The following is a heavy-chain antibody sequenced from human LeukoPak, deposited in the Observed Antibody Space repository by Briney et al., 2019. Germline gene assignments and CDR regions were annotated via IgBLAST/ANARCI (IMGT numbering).Heavy chain of an antibody. J-gene: IGHJ4*02. V-gene: IGHV3-23*01. CDR2: ISGSGGNT. CDR3: AKGLYSSSYPYYFDY. Sequence: GSLRLSXXXSGFTFSSYAMSWVRQAPGEGLEWVSAISGSGGNTYYTDSVKGRFTISRDNSKNTLYLQMNSLRPEDTAVYYCAKGLYSSSYPYYFDYWGQGTLVTVSS. CDR1: GFTFSSYA. D-gene: IGHD3-22*01.